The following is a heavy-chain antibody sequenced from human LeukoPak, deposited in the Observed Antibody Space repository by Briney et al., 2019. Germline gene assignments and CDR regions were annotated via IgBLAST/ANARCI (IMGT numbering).Heavy chain of an antibody. V-gene: IGHV3-23*01. D-gene: IGHD1-26*01. J-gene: IGHJ4*02. CDR1: GFTFSSYA. CDR2: ISGSDGRL. Sequence: GSLRLSCAASGFTFSSYAMSWVRQAPGKGLEWVSAISGSDGRLFYADSVKGRFTVSRDNSKNTLYLQMNSLRVEDTAVYYCARGHPHGWELYLDYWGQGTLVTVSS. CDR3: ARGHPHGWELYLDY.